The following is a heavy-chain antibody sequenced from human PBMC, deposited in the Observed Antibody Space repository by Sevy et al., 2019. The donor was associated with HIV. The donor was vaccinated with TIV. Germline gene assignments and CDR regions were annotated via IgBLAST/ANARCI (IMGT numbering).Heavy chain of an antibody. CDR2: IYVAGST. CDR3: ARDDFALWSGPNWLDP. CDR1: GASITSYY. Sequence: SETLSLTCNVSGASITSYYWSWIRQPAGKGLEWIGRIYVAGSTNYNPSLKSRVTMSIDMSKKQFSLKLTSVTAADTAVYYCARDDFALWSGPNWLDPWSQGALVTVSS. V-gene: IGHV4-4*07. J-gene: IGHJ5*02. D-gene: IGHD3-3*01.